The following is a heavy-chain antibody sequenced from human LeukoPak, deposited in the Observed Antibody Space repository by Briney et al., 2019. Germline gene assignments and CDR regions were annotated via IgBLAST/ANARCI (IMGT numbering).Heavy chain of an antibody. CDR2: ISYDGSNK. D-gene: IGHD6-13*01. CDR1: GFTFSSYG. Sequence: GGSLRLSCAASGFTFSSYGMHWVRQAPGKGLEWVAVISYDGSNKYYADSVKGRFTISRDNSKNTLYLQMNSLRAEDTAVYYCAKDGALIAAAGHDAFDIWGQGTMVTVPS. CDR3: AKDGALIAAAGHDAFDI. J-gene: IGHJ3*02. V-gene: IGHV3-30*18.